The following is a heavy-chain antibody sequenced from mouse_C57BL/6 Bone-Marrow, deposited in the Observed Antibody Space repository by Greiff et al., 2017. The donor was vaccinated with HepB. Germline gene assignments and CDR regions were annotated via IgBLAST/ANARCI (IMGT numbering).Heavy chain of an antibody. V-gene: IGHV1-54*01. D-gene: IGHD2-10*02. Sequence: VKLQQSGAELVRPGTSVKVSCKASGYAFTNYLIEWVKQRPGQGLEWIGVINPGSGGTNYNEKFKGKATLTADKSSSTAYMQLSSLTSEDSAVYFCARGYGNWGWFAYWGQGTLVTVSA. CDR3: ARGYGNWGWFAY. CDR1: GYAFTNYL. CDR2: INPGSGGT. J-gene: IGHJ3*01.